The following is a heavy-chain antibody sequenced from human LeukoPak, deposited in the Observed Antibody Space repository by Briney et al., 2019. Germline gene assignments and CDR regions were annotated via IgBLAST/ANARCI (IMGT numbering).Heavy chain of an antibody. V-gene: IGHV1-2*02. CDR1: GYTFTGYY. CDR2: INPNSGGT. Sequence: ASVKVSCKASGYTFTGYYMHWVRQAPGQGLEWMGWINPNSGGTNYAQKFQGGVTMTRDTSISTAYMELSRLRSDDTAVYYCASPFFQREYCTNGVCYPFDPWGQGTLVTVSS. J-gene: IGHJ5*02. CDR3: ASPFFQREYCTNGVCYPFDP. D-gene: IGHD2-8*01.